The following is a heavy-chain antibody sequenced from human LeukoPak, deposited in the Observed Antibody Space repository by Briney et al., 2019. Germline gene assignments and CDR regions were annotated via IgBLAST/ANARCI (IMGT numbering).Heavy chain of an antibody. J-gene: IGHJ4*02. D-gene: IGHD1-26*01. CDR3: ARRRSGSYLDY. V-gene: IGHV5-51*01. CDR2: IYPGDSDT. CDR1: GYSFTSYW. Sequence: GESLKISCKGSGYSFTSYWIAWVRQMPGKGLEWMGTIYPGDSDTTYSPSFQGQVTISADKSISTAYLQWSSLKASDTAMYYCARRRSGSYLDYWGQGTLVTVSS.